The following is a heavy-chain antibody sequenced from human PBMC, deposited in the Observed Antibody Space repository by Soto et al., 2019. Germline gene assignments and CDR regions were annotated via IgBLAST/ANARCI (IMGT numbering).Heavy chain of an antibody. V-gene: IGHV1-69*13. CDR3: ARDVGMATKDYYYYYGMDV. D-gene: IGHD5-12*01. J-gene: IGHJ6*02. CDR2: IIPIFGTA. CDR1: GGTFSSYA. Sequence: SVKVSCKASGGTFSSYAISWVRQAPGQGLEWMGGIIPIFGTANYAQKFQGRVTITADESTSTAYMELSSLRSEDTAVYYCARDVGMATKDYYYYYGMDVWGQGTTVTVSS.